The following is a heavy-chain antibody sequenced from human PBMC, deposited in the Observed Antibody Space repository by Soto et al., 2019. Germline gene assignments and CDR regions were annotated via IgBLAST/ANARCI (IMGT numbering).Heavy chain of an antibody. D-gene: IGHD4-17*01. J-gene: IGHJ5*02. V-gene: IGHV4-34*01. CDR1: GGSFSGYY. CDR2: INHSGST. CDR3: ARSLRATVTLNWFDP. Sequence: QVQLQQWGAGLLKPSETLSLTCAVYGGSFSGYYWSWIRQPPGKGLEGIGEINHSGSTNYNPSLKSRVTISVDTSKNQFSLKLSSVTAADTAVYYCARSLRATVTLNWFDPWGQGTLVTVSS.